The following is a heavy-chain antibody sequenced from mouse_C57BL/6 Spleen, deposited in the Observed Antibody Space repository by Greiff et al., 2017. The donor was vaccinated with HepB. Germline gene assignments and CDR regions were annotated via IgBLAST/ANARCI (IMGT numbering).Heavy chain of an antibody. J-gene: IGHJ4*01. CDR3: AREDSSGLYAMDY. CDR2: ISYDGSN. Sequence: EVKVEESGPGLVKPSQSLSLTCSVTGYSITSGYYWNWIRQFPGNKLEWMGYISYDGSNNYNPSLKNRISITRDTSKNQFFLKLNSVTTEDTATYYCAREDSSGLYAMDYWGQGTSVTVSS. CDR1: GYSITSGYY. V-gene: IGHV3-6*01. D-gene: IGHD3-2*02.